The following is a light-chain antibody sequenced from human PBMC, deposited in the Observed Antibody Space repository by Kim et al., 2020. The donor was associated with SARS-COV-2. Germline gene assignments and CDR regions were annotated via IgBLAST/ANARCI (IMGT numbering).Light chain of an antibody. CDR3: KQRSNWPPLT. Sequence: EIVLTQSPATLSLSPGERATLSCRASQSVTTYLAWYQQKPGQAPRLLIYDASNRATGIPARFSGSGSGTDFTLTISSLEPEDFAVYYCKQRSNWPPLTFGGGTKMDIK. V-gene: IGKV3-11*01. J-gene: IGKJ4*01. CDR2: DAS. CDR1: QSVTTY.